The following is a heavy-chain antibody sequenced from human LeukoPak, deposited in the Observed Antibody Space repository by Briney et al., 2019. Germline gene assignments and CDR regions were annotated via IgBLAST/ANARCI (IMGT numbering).Heavy chain of an antibody. J-gene: IGHJ5*02. D-gene: IGHD3-9*01. CDR1: GFSLTTRGVG. V-gene: IGHV2-5*02. Sequence: ESGPTLVKPTQTLTLTCTFSGFSLTTRGVGVGWIRQPPGKALEWLALIYWDDDKLYSPSLRGRLTITKDTSKNQVVLTMTNMDPVDTATYYCAHRRTLVEVDWLLQPSDWFDPWGQGTLVTVSS. CDR3: AHRRTLVEVDWLLQPSDWFDP. CDR2: IYWDDDK.